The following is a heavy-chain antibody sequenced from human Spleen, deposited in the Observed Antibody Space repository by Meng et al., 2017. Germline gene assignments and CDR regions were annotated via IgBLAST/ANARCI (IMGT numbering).Heavy chain of an antibody. CDR3: AKQIVKWLADKWFDP. CDR2: ISGSGDSS. J-gene: IGHJ5*02. CDR1: GLSLRAYA. Sequence: GGSLRLSCAASGLSLRAYAMNWVRQAPGKGLEWVSGISGSGDSSYYADSVKGRFTVSRDNSKNTLYLQMNSLRGDDTAVYYCAKQIVKWLADKWFDPWGQGSLVTVSS. D-gene: IGHD3-22*01. V-gene: IGHV3-23*01.